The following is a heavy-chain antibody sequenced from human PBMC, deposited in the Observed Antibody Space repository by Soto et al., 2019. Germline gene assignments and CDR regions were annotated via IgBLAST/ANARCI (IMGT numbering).Heavy chain of an antibody. CDR2: IKSKADGGTV. CDR3: CTDQGDSSSWYHFDY. Sequence: GGPLRLCRAAAGFTLSNAWMHWVRQTPGKGLEWVGRIKSKADGGTVDYAAPVKGRFTISRDDSQNTLFLQMNSLNTEDTAVYYCCTDQGDSSSWYHFDYWGQGTSVTVSS. J-gene: IGHJ4*02. CDR1: GFTLSNAW. V-gene: IGHV3-15*07. D-gene: IGHD6-13*01.